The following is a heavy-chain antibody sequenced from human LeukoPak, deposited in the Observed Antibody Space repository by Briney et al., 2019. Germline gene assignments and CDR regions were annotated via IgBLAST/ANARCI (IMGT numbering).Heavy chain of an antibody. CDR3: ARGVDNWFDP. V-gene: IGHV1-69*01. J-gene: IGHJ5*02. CDR2: LIPIFGTA. Sequence: SVKVSCKASGGTFSSYAISWVRQAPGQGLEWMGGLIPIFGTASYAQKFQGRVTITADESTSTAYMELSSLRSEDTAVYYCARGVDNWFDPWGQGTLVTVSS. D-gene: IGHD2-21*01. CDR1: GGTFSSYA.